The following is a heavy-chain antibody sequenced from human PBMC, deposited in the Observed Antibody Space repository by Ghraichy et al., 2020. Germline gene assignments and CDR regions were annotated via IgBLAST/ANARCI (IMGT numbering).Heavy chain of an antibody. J-gene: IGHJ6*02. V-gene: IGHV4-59*11. CDR2: VDYRGST. CDR1: GGSLSSHY. CDR3: ASHAPILRYGMDV. Sequence: GSLNISCTVSGGSLSSHYWSWIRQPPGKGLEWIGYVDYRGSTNYNPSLKSRVTISGDTSKNQFSLKLSSVTAADTAVYYCASHAPILRYGMDVWGQGTTVTVSS.